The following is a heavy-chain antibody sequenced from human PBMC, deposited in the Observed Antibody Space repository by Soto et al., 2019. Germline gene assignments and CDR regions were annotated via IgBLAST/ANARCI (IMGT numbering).Heavy chain of an antibody. D-gene: IGHD3-22*01. CDR2: IIPIFGTA. V-gene: IGHV1-69*13. CDR3: AREDYYDSSGYYSNWFDP. J-gene: IGHJ5*02. Sequence: SVKVSCKASGGTFSNYAISWVRRASGQGLEWMGGIIPIFGTANYAQKFQGRVTITADESTSTAYMELSSLRSEDTAVYYCAREDYYDSSGYYSNWFDPWGQGTLVTVSS. CDR1: GGTFSNYA.